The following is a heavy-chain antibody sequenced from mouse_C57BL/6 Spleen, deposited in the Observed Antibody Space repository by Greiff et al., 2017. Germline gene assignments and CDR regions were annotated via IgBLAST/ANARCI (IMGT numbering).Heavy chain of an antibody. Sequence: EVQRVESGGGLVKPGGSLKLSCAASGFTFSSYAMSWVRQTPEKRLEWVATISDGGSYTYYPDNVKGRFTISRDNAKNNLYLQMSHLKSEDTAMXYCARVGGSSYWYFDVWGTGTTVTVSS. J-gene: IGHJ1*03. CDR3: ARVGGSSYWYFDV. V-gene: IGHV5-4*01. D-gene: IGHD1-1*01. CDR2: ISDGGSYT. CDR1: GFTFSSYA.